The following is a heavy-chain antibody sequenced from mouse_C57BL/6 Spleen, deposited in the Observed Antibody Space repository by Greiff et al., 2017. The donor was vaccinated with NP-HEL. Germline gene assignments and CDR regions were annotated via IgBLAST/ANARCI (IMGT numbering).Heavy chain of an antibody. CDR2: ISSGGDYI. J-gene: IGHJ4*01. CDR1: GFTFSSYA. Sequence: EVQRVESGEGLVKPGGSLKLSCAASGFTFSSYAMSWVRQTPEKRLEWVAYISSGGDYIYYADTVKGRFTISRDNARNTLYLQMSSLKSEDTAMYYCTRVNFPGAMDYWGQGTSVTVSS. V-gene: IGHV5-9-1*02. CDR3: TRVNFPGAMDY.